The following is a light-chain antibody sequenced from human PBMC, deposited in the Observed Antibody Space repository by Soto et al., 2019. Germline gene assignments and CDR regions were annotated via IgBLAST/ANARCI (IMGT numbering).Light chain of an antibody. V-gene: IGKV1-39*01. Sequence: DFHIPPSPSSLSASVGDRVTIAFRASQSISHYLNWYQHESGKAPKVLIYHTSSLQSGVPSRFSGSGSGTEFTLTISSLQPDNFAPSYCQHYYSSWWRFAQGAKV. CDR3: QHYYSSWWR. CDR1: QSISHY. CDR2: HTS. J-gene: IGKJ1*01.